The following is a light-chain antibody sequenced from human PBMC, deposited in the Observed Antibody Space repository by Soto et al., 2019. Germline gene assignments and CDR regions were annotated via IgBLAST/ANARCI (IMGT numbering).Light chain of an antibody. CDR1: QTVSSNS. CDR2: AAS. CDR3: QQYGSSPRT. J-gene: IGKJ1*01. V-gene: IGKV3-20*01. Sequence: EIVLTQSPGTLSVSPGERATLSCGASQTVSSNSLVWYQQKRGQAPRLLIYAASSRASGIPARFSGSGSGTDFTLTISSLEPEDFAVYYCQQYGSSPRTFGQGTKVDIK.